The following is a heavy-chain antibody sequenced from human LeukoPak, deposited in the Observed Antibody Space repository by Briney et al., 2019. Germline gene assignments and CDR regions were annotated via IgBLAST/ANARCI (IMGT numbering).Heavy chain of an antibody. V-gene: IGHV4-39*01. CDR3: ASVVYYYDSSGYYYGGYYFDY. CDR2: IYYSGST. Sequence: SETLSLTCTVSGGSIISSSYYWGWIRQPPGKGLEWIGSIYYSGSTYYNPSLKSRVTISVDTSKNQFSLKLSSVTAADTAVYYCASVVYYYDSSGYYYGGYYFDYWGQGTLVTVSS. J-gene: IGHJ4*02. D-gene: IGHD3-22*01. CDR1: GGSIISSSYY.